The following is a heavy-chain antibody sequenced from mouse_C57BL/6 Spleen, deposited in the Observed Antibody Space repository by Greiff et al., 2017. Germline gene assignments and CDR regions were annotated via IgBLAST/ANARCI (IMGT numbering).Heavy chain of an antibody. D-gene: IGHD1-1*01. V-gene: IGHV1-53*01. Sequence: QVQLQQPGTELVKPGASVKLSCKASGYTFTSYWMHWVKQRPGQGLEWLGNINPSNGGTNYNEKFQSKATLTVDKSSSTAYMQLSSLTSEDSAVYYCARTSSGFAYWGQGTLVTVSA. J-gene: IGHJ3*01. CDR3: ARTSSGFAY. CDR2: INPSNGGT. CDR1: GYTFTSYW.